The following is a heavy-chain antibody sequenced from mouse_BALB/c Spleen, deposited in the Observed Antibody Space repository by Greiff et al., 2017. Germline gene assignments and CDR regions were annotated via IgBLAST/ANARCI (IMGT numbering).Heavy chain of an antibody. CDR2: ISSGGSYT. CDR3: ARHDYDRYYYAMDY. Sequence: EVKLMESGGGLVKPGGSLKLSCAASGFTFSSYAMSWVRQTPEKRLEWVATISSGGSYTYYPDSVKGRFTISRDNAKNTLYLQMSSLRSEDTAMYYCARHDYDRYYYAMDYWGQGTSVTVSS. J-gene: IGHJ4*01. V-gene: IGHV5-9-3*01. D-gene: IGHD2-4*01. CDR1: GFTFSSYA.